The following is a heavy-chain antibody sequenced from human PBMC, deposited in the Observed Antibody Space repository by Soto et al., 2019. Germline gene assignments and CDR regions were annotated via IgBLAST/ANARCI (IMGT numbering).Heavy chain of an antibody. J-gene: IGHJ6*02. V-gene: IGHV3-53*02. CDR1: GFIVSSHY. CDR2: IYSGGST. D-gene: IGHD2-2*01. CDR3: ARDWGDCSSVSCYGSFYYGMDV. Sequence: EVQLVETGGGLIQPGGSLRLSCAASGFIVSSHYMSWVRQAPGKGLEWVSAIYSGGSTYYTDSVEGRFTISRDVSKNILYLQMNSLRADDTAVYYCARDWGDCSSVSCYGSFYYGMDVWGQGTTVIVSS.